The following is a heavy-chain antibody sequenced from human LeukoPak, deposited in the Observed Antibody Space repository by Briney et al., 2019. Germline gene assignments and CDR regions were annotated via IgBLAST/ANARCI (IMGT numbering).Heavy chain of an antibody. CDR1: GYTFTGYY. J-gene: IGHJ4*02. CDR3: ARTGIAYCGGDCLVVVDY. Sequence: ASVKVSCKASGYTFTGYYMHWVRQAPGQGLEWMGWINPNSGGTNHAQKFQGRVTMTRDTSISTAYMELSRLRSDDTAVYYCARTGIAYCGGDCLVVVDYWGQGTLVTVSS. D-gene: IGHD2-21*02. CDR2: INPNSGGT. V-gene: IGHV1-2*02.